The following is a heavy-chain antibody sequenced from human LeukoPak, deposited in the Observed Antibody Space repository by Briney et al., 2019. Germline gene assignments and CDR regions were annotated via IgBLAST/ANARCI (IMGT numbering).Heavy chain of an antibody. Sequence: PSETLSLTCAVYGGSFSGYYWSWIRQPPGKGLEWIGEINHSGSTNYNPSLKSRVTISVGTSKNQFSLKLSSVTAADTAVYYCARGLGGDFDYWGQGTLVTVSS. CDR3: ARGLGGDFDY. V-gene: IGHV4-34*01. CDR1: GGSFSGYY. CDR2: INHSGST. J-gene: IGHJ4*02. D-gene: IGHD3-16*01.